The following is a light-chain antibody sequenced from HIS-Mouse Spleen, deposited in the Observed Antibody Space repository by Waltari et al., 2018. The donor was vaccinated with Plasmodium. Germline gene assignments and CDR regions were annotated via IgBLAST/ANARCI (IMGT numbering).Light chain of an antibody. V-gene: IGLV2-8*01. CDR2: AVS. CDR3: SSYAGSNNLV. CDR1: SSDVGGYNY. J-gene: IGLJ2*01. Sequence: QSALTQPPSASGSPGQSVTISCTGTSSDVGGYNYVSWYHQHPGKAPNPMIYAVSKRPSGVPDRFSGSKSGNTASLTVSGLQAEDEADYYCSSYAGSNNLVFGGGTKLTVL.